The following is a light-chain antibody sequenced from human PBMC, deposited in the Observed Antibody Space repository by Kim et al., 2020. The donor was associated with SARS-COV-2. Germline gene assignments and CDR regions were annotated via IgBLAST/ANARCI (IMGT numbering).Light chain of an antibody. CDR3: QQHYSVPFT. CDR2: GAS. J-gene: IGKJ3*01. Sequence: NNGKPSSSVLYRPNNKNYLACYQQTPGQPPKLLFSGASTREAGVPDRFSGRGSGADFTLTISGLQAEDVAVYYCQQHYSVPFTFGPGTKVDIK. V-gene: IGKV4-1*01. CDR1: SSVLYRPNNKNY.